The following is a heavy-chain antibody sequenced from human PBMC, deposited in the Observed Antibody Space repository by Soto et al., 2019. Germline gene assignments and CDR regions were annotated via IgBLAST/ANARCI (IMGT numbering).Heavy chain of an antibody. V-gene: IGHV3-48*01. J-gene: IGHJ6*02. Sequence: PGVSLRLFCAASGLIFSSYSMLWVRQAAGKGLEWVTYISSSSSTIYSADSVKGRFTISRDNAKNSLYLQMNSLRAEDTAVYYCARADSGYAHGYYYYGMDVWGQGTTVTV. D-gene: IGHD5-12*01. CDR2: ISSSSSTI. CDR3: ARADSGYAHGYYYYGMDV. CDR1: GLIFSSYS.